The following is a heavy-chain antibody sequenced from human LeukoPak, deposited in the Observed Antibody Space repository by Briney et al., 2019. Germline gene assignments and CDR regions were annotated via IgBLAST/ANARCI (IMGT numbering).Heavy chain of an antibody. CDR3: ARGGRIVGATDAFDI. J-gene: IGHJ3*02. CDR2: ISYDGSNK. V-gene: IGHV3-30-3*01. CDR1: GFTFSSYA. D-gene: IGHD1-26*01. Sequence: PGGSLRLSCAASGFTFSSYAMHWVRQAPGKGLEWVAVISYDGSNKYYADSVKGRFTISRDNSKNTLYLQMNSLRAEDTAVYYCARGGRIVGATDAFDIWGQGTMVTVSS.